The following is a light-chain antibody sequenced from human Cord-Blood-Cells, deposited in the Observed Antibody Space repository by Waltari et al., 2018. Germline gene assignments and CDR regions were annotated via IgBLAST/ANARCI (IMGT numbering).Light chain of an antibody. CDR1: SSNIGSHT. Sequence: QSVLTQPPSASENPGQRVTISCSGNSSNIGSHTVNWYQHLPGTAPKLLIYSNNQRPSGVPYRFSGSQSGTAASLAISGLQSEDEAVYDCAAWDDRLNGPVFGGGTKLTVL. J-gene: IGLJ3*02. V-gene: IGLV1-44*01. CDR3: AAWDDRLNGPV. CDR2: SNN.